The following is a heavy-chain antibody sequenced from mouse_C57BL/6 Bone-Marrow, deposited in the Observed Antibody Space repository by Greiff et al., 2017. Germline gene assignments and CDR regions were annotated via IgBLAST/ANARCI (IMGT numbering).Heavy chain of an antibody. CDR3: ARPFAY. V-gene: IGHV1-69*01. Sequence: QVQLQQPGAELVMPGASVKLSCKASGYTFTSYWMHWVKQRPGQGLEWIGEIDPSASYTNYNQKFKSKSTLTVDKSSSTASMQLSSLTSEDSAVYYCARPFAYWGQGTLVTVSA. J-gene: IGHJ3*01. CDR2: IDPSASYT. CDR1: GYTFTSYW.